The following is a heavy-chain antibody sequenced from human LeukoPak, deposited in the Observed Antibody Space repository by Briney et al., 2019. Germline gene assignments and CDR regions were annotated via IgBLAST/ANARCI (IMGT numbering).Heavy chain of an antibody. CDR1: GFTFSSYN. CDR3: AKSGGSYFSTLDS. J-gene: IGHJ4*02. Sequence: GGSLRLSCAASGFTFSSYNMNWVRQAPGKGLEWVTLFSSDGYTTYYADSVKGRFTISRDNSQNTLYLQMNSLRAEDTAVYYCAKSGGSYFSTLDSWGQGTLVTVSS. D-gene: IGHD1-26*01. CDR2: FSSDGYTT. V-gene: IGHV3-30*18.